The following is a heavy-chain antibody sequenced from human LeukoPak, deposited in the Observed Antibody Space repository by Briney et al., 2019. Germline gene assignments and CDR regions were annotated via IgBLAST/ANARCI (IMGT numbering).Heavy chain of an antibody. D-gene: IGHD1-14*01. CDR3: ARVRSTGGCDY. CDR1: GDSISSSNYY. Sequence: SETLSLTCTVSGDSISSSNYYWGWIRQPPGKGLEWIGSIYYSGNTYYNPSLKSRVTISVDTSKNQFSLKLSSVTAADTAVYYCARVRSTGGCDYWGQGTLVTVSS. V-gene: IGHV4-39*07. J-gene: IGHJ4*02. CDR2: IYYSGNT.